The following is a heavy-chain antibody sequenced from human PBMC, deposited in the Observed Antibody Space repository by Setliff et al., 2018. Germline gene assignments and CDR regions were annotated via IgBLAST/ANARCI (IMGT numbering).Heavy chain of an antibody. Sequence: ETLSLTCTVSGGSFTPYYWSWIRQPAGKGLEWLGQIYTSWSTNYNPSLKGRATLSIDASKRQFSLKLTSVTAADTAVYYCARMSGFQYMDVWGKGTTVTVSS. V-gene: IGHV4-4*07. D-gene: IGHD3-3*01. CDR1: GGSFTPYY. CDR2: IYTSWST. J-gene: IGHJ6*03. CDR3: ARMSGFQYMDV.